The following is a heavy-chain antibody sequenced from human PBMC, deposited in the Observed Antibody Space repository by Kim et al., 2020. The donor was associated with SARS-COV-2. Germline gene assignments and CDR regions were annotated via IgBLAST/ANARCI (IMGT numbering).Heavy chain of an antibody. D-gene: IGHD3-22*01. CDR3: ARGQYPRYYYYDSSGYPSC. Sequence: GGSLRLSCAASGFTFSDYYMSWIRQAPGKGLEWVSYISSSSSYTNYADSVKGRFTISRDNAKNSLYLQMNSLRAEDTAVYYCARGQYPRYYYYDSSGYPSCWGQGSLVTVSS. CDR2: ISSSSSYT. V-gene: IGHV3-11*05. CDR1: GFTFSDYY. J-gene: IGHJ4*02.